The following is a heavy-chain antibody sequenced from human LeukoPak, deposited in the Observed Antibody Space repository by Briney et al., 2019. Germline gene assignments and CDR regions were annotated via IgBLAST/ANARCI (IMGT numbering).Heavy chain of an antibody. J-gene: IGHJ6*03. Sequence: SETLSLTCAVYGGSFSGYFWNWIRQPPGKGLEWIGEINHSGSTNYNPSLKSRITISIDTSKNQFSLKLNSVTAADTAVYYCARDQPARRGSPLYYYYYMDVWGKGTTVTVSS. D-gene: IGHD3-16*01. V-gene: IGHV4-34*01. CDR1: GGSFSGYF. CDR2: INHSGST. CDR3: ARDQPARRGSPLYYYYYMDV.